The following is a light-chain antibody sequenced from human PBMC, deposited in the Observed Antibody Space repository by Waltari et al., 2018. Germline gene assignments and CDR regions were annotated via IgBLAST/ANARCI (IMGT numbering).Light chain of an antibody. CDR3: QQYIVYTRT. V-gene: IGKV1-5*03. Sequence: DIQMTQSPATLSAYVGDRVTITCRASQNVDSWLAWYQQKPGEAPGGLIYKASILENGVPSRFSGSGSGTVFTLTINSLQPDDVATYYCQQYIVYTRTFGQGTKVDLK. CDR1: QNVDSW. CDR2: KAS. J-gene: IGKJ1*01.